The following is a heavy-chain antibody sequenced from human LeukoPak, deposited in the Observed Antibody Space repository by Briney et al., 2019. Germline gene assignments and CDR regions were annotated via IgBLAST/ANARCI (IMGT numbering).Heavy chain of an antibody. J-gene: IGHJ4*02. D-gene: IGHD3-10*01. CDR2: IYYSGST. CDR1: GGSISGYY. CDR3: ARDLRGVLDY. V-gene: IGHV4-59*01. Sequence: SETLSLTCTVSGGSISGYYWSWIRQPPGKGLEWIGYIYYSGSTNYNPSLKSRVTISVDTSKNQFSLKLSSVTAADTAVYYCARDLRGVLDYWGQGTLVTVSS.